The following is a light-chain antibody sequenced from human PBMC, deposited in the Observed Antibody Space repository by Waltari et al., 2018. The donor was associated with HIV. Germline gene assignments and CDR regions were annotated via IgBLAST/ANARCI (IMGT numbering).Light chain of an antibody. J-gene: IGLJ3*02. V-gene: IGLV2-8*01. CDR3: SSYAGSYTWV. CDR1: SSDLGGYNY. Sequence: QSALTQPPSASGSPGQSVTISCTGTSSDLGGYNYVSWYQQHPGKAPKLMIYEVSKRPSGVPDRFAGSKSGKMASLTVSGLQAEDEADYYCSSYAGSYTWVFGGGTKLTVL. CDR2: EVS.